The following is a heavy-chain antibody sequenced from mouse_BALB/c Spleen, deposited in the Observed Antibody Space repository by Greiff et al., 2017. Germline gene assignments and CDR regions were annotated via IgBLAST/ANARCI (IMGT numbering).Heavy chain of an antibody. J-gene: IGHJ4*01. V-gene: IGHV14-3*02. CDR3: SYGSTYYAMDY. CDR1: GFNIKDTY. D-gene: IGHD1-1*01. Sequence: VQLQQSGAELVKPGASVKLSCTASGFNIKDTYMHWVKQRPEQGLEWIGRIDPANGNTKYDPKFQGKATITADTSSNTAYLQLSSLTSDDTAVDYCSYGSTYYAMDYWGQGTSVTVSS. CDR2: IDPANGNT.